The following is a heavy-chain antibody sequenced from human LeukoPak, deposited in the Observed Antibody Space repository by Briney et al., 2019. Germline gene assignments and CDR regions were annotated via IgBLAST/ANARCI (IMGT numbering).Heavy chain of an antibody. Sequence: PSETLSLTCTVSGGSISSTNYYWGWIRQPPGKGLEWIGSIYYSGNTYYTPSLKSRVTISVDTSKNQFSLKLNSVTAADTAVFYCARLWRSRKTFDIWGQGTMVTVSS. V-gene: IGHV4-39*01. J-gene: IGHJ3*02. CDR3: ARLWRSRKTFDI. CDR1: GGSISSTNYY. CDR2: IYYSGNT. D-gene: IGHD6-6*01.